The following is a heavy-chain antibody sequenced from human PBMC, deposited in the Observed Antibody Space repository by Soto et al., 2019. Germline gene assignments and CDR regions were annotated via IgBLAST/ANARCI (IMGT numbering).Heavy chain of an antibody. CDR1: GFTFSSYA. CDR3: ATRPPQIVVTLLPFPS. CDR2: ISGSGGST. V-gene: IGHV3-23*01. Sequence: SCAASGFTFSSYAMSWVRQAPGKGLEWVSAISGSGGSTYYADSVKGRFTISRDNSKNTLYLQMNSLRAEDTAVYYCATRPPQIVVTLLPFPSWGQGTPVTSPQ. J-gene: IGHJ5*02. D-gene: IGHD2-15*01.